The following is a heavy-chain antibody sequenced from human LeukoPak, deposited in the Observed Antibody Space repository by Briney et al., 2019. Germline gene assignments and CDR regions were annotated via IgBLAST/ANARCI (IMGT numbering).Heavy chain of an antibody. Sequence: SEPLSLPCTVSGGSISRFHGSWIRHPPGKGLEWISYITYSGSTNYNPSLKSRVAISVDTSQNQFSLKLSSVTASDTAMYYCARHLYESRGQASFDYWGQGTLVTVSS. CDR1: GGSISRFH. CDR2: ITYSGST. V-gene: IGHV4-59*08. CDR3: ARHLYESRGQASFDY. D-gene: IGHD3-22*01. J-gene: IGHJ4*02.